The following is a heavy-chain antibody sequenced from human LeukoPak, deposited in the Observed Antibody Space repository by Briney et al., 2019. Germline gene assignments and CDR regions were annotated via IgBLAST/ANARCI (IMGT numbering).Heavy chain of an antibody. CDR1: GYTFTGYY. CDR3: ARVRFSSVAGTNFPFYFDY. V-gene: IGHV1-2*02. D-gene: IGHD6-19*01. J-gene: IGHJ4*02. CDR2: INPNSGGT. Sequence: ASVKVSCKASGYTFTGYYMHWVRQAPGQGLEWMGWINPNSGGTNYAQKFQGRVTMTRDTSISTAYMELSRLRSDDTAVYYCARVRFSSVAGTNFPFYFDYWGQGTLVTVSS.